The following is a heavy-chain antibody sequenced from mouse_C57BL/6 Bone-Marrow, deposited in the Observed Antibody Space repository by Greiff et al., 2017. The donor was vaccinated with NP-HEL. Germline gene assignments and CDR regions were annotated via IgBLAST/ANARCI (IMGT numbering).Heavy chain of an antibody. D-gene: IGHD6-5*01. CDR1: GFNIKDDY. CDR2: IDPENGDP. CDR3: TAYYFYY. J-gene: IGHJ2*01. V-gene: IGHV14-4*01. Sequence: VQLQQSGAELVRPGASVKLSCTASGFNIKDDYMHWVKQRPEQGLEWIGWIDPENGDPEYASKFQGKATITAEPSSNTAYLQLSSLTSEDTAVYYCTAYYFYYWGQGTTLTVSS.